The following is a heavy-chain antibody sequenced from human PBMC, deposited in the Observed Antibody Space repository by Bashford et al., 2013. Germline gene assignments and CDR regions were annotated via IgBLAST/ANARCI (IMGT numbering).Heavy chain of an antibody. V-gene: IGHV3-23*01. Sequence: VRQAPGKGLEWVSTLSGSADSTYYADSVKGRFAISRDNSKNTLYLQMNSLRAEDTAIYYCAKSWTYYYRFWGQGTLVTVSS. J-gene: IGHJ4*02. CDR3: AKSWTYYYRF. CDR2: LSGSADST. D-gene: IGHD3-22*01.